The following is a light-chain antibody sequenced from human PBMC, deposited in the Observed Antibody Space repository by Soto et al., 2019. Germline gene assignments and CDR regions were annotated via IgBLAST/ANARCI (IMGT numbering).Light chain of an antibody. CDR1: SSDVGGYNY. V-gene: IGLV2-8*01. CDR3: SSYAGSSTHVV. J-gene: IGLJ2*01. CDR2: EIN. Sequence: QSALTQPPPASGSPGQSVTISCTGTSSDVGGYNYVSWYQQHPGKAPKLMISEINKRPSGVPDRFSGSKSGNTASLTVSGLQAEDEADYYCSSYAGSSTHVVFGGGTKLTVL.